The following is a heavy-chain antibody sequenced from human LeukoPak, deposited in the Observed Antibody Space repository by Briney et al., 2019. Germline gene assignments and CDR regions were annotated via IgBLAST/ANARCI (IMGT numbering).Heavy chain of an antibody. Sequence: GGSLRLSCAASGFTFSSYEMNWVRQAPGKGLEWVSYISSNGSTTYYADSVKGRFTISRDNAKNSLHLQMNSLRAEDTAVYYCARGLLCGSCYHTFDYWGQGTLVTVSS. CDR2: ISSNGSTT. J-gene: IGHJ4*02. CDR3: ARGLLCGSCYHTFDY. D-gene: IGHD2-15*01. V-gene: IGHV3-48*03. CDR1: GFTFSSYE.